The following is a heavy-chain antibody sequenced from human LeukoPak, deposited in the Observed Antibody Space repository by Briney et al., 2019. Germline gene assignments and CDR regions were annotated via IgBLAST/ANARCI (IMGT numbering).Heavy chain of an antibody. CDR3: ARTSPPSLHPNQPVAVAEGWFDP. J-gene: IGHJ5*02. Sequence: GASVKVSCKASGYTFTSYGISWVRQAPGQGLEWMGWISAYNGNTNYAQKLQGRVTMTTDTSTSTAYMELRSLRSDDTAVYYCARTSPPSLHPNQPVAVAEGWFDPWGQGTLVTVSS. V-gene: IGHV1-18*01. CDR2: ISAYNGNT. CDR1: GYTFTSYG. D-gene: IGHD6-19*01.